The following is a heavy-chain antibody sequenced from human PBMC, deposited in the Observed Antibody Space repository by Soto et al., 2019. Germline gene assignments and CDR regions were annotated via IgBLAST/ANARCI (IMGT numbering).Heavy chain of an antibody. D-gene: IGHD2-2*01. J-gene: IGHJ2*01. CDR3: ARFTTSPLWYFDL. CDR2: INHSGST. CDR1: GGSFGGYY. V-gene: IGHV4-34*01. Sequence: QVQLQQWGAGLLKPSETLYLTCVVYGGSFGGYYWTWFRQPPGMGLEWIGEINHSGSTNYNPSLKSRVTISVDTSKNQFSLKLSSVTAADTAVYYCARFTTSPLWYFDLWGRGTLVTVSS.